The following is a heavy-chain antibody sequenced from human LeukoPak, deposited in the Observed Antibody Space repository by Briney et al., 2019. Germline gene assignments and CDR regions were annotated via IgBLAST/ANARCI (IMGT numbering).Heavy chain of an antibody. CDR2: IRNSSSYI. V-gene: IGHV3-21*01. Sequence: GGSLRLSCAASGFTFSNYSMHWVRQAPGKGLEWVASIRNSSSYIYYADSVKGRFTTSRDNAKHAPYLQMNSLRAEDTAVNYFGRAGAGTFFVPGWGRGSQPTVSS. D-gene: IGHD6-19*01. J-gene: IGHJ4*02. CDR1: GFTFSNYS. CDR3: GRAGAGTFFVPG.